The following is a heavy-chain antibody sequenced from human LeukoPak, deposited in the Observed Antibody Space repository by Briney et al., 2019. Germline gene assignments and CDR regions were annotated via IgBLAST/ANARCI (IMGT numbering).Heavy chain of an antibody. CDR2: IKSETDGGTT. J-gene: IGHJ4*02. CDR3: TTRRY. Sequence: GGSLRLSCAASGFTFSKAWMTWVRQAPGKGLEWVGRIKSETDGGTTDYAAPVKGRFTISRDDSRKTLYLQMNSLKSADTAVYYCTTRRYWGQGTLVTVSS. V-gene: IGHV3-15*01. CDR1: GFTFSKAW.